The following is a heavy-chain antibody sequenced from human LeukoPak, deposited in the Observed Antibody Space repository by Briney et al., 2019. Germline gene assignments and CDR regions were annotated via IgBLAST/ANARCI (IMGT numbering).Heavy chain of an antibody. CDR2: INPSGGST. CDR1: GYTFTSYY. J-gene: IGHJ4*02. Sequence: GAPVKVSCKASGYTFTSYYMHWVRQAPGQGLEWMGIINPSGGSTSYAQKFQGSRLTLTRDTSTSTVYMELSSLRSEDTAVYYCARGRGVHDSHTYDYFDYWGQGSLVTVSS. D-gene: IGHD3-22*01. V-gene: IGHV1-46*01. CDR3: ARGRGVHDSHTYDYFDY.